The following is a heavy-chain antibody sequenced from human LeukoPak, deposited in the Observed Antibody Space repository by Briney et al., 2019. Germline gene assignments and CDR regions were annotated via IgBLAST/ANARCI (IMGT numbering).Heavy chain of an antibody. CDR3: ARDEGFDP. J-gene: IGHJ5*02. Sequence: GGSLRLSCAASGFTFSSYAMIWVRQAPGKGLEWVSAISGSGGSTYYADSVKGRFTISRDNSKNTLYLQMSSLRLDDTAVYYCARDEGFDPWGQGTLVTVPS. V-gene: IGHV3-23*01. CDR1: GFTFSSYA. CDR2: ISGSGGST.